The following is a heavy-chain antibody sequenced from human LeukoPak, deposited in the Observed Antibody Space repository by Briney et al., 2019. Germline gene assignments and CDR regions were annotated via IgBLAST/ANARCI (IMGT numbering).Heavy chain of an antibody. CDR2: ISYDGSNK. Sequence: GSLRLSCAAFGFTFSSYAMHWVRQAPGKGLEWVAVISYDGSNKYYADSVKGRFTISRDNSKNTLYLQMNSLRAEDTAVYYCAREYDTMVRGVGDAFDIWGQGTMVTVSS. V-gene: IGHV3-30-3*01. CDR1: GFTFSSYA. CDR3: AREYDTMVRGVGDAFDI. D-gene: IGHD3-10*01. J-gene: IGHJ3*02.